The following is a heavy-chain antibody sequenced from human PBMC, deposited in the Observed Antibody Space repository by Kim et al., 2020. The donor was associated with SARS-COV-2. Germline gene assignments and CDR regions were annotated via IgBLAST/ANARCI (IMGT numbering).Heavy chain of an antibody. J-gene: IGHJ6*02. CDR2: IYYSGIT. V-gene: IGHV4-39*01. CDR3: VRKSVPNYYNGLDV. CDR1: GGSITNSHYY. D-gene: IGHD2-2*01. Sequence: SETLSLTCTVSGGSITNSHYYWGWIRQPPGKGLEWIGTIYYSGITYYNPSLKSLVTISVDTSKKQFSLNLSSVTAADTAVYYCVRKSVPNYYNGLDVWGQGTTVTVSS.